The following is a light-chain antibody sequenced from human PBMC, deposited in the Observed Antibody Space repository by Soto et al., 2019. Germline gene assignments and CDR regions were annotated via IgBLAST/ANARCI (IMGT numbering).Light chain of an antibody. Sequence: EIVLTQSPGTLSLSPGERATLSCRASLSLSSSYLAWYQQKPGQAPRILIYAASTRAPGIPDRFSGSGSGTDFTLTISRLEPEDFAVYYCQQYDTSPRTFGQGTKVEI. CDR3: QQYDTSPRT. CDR1: LSLSSSY. V-gene: IGKV3-20*01. J-gene: IGKJ1*01. CDR2: AAS.